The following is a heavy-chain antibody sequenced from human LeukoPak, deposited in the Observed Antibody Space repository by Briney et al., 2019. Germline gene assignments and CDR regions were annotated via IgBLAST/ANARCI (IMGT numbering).Heavy chain of an antibody. V-gene: IGHV3-23*01. Sequence: PGGSLRLSCVASGFTFSTYALNWVRQAPGKGLEWVSFISHGGGTTYYADSVKGRFTISTDNSKSTLYLQMNSLRVEDTAVYYCAKETVPTFPHYFDYWGQGTLVTVSS. CDR2: ISHGGGTT. CDR1: GFTFSTYA. J-gene: IGHJ4*02. D-gene: IGHD2/OR15-2a*01. CDR3: AKETVPTFPHYFDY.